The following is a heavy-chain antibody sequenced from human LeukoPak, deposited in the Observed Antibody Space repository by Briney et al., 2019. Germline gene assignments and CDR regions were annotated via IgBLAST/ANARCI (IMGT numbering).Heavy chain of an antibody. V-gene: IGHV3-21*01. CDR1: GFTFMNYA. J-gene: IGHJ4*02. Sequence: GGSLRLSCAASGFTFMNYAMSWVRQAPGKGLEWVSSIGISSNYIYYADSMKGRFTISRDNAKSSLYLQMSSLRAEDTAVYYCYYDFWSGYYGGGDYWGQGTLVTVSS. CDR3: YYDFWSGYYGGGDY. CDR2: IGISSNYI. D-gene: IGHD3-3*01.